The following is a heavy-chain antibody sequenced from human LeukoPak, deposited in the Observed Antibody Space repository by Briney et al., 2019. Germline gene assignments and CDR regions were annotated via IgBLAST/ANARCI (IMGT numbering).Heavy chain of an antibody. Sequence: SETLSLTCTVSGYSISSGYYWGWIRQPPGKGLEWIGSIYHSGSTYYNPSLKSRVTISVDTSKNQFSLKLSSVTAADTAVYYCARDWAIFGVAPLDYWGQGTLVTVSS. CDR3: ARDWAIFGVAPLDY. CDR1: GYSISSGYY. CDR2: IYHSGST. D-gene: IGHD3-3*01. J-gene: IGHJ4*02. V-gene: IGHV4-38-2*02.